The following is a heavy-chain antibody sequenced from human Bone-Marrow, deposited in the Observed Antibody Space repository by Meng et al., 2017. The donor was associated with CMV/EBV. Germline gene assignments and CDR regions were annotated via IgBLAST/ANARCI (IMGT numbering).Heavy chain of an antibody. CDR2: IKQDGSEK. V-gene: IGHV3-7*01. D-gene: IGHD3-3*01. Sequence: GGSLRLSCAASGFTFSSYWMSWVRQASGKGLEWVANIKQDGSEKYYVDSVKGRFTISRDNAKNSLYLQMNSLRAEDTAVYYCARDRPLRFLEWLSRPTLDYWGQGTLVTVSS. CDR1: GFTFSSYW. CDR3: ARDRPLRFLEWLSRPTLDY. J-gene: IGHJ4*02.